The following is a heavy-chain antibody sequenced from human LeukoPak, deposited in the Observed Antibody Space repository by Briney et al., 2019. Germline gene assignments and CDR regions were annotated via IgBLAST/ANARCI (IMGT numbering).Heavy chain of an antibody. J-gene: IGHJ4*02. CDR1: GGSFSGYY. D-gene: IGHD6-6*01. CDR2: INHSGST. V-gene: IGHV4-34*01. CDR3: ARSSIAARRDFDY. Sequence: PSETLSLTCAVYGGSFSGYYWSWIRQPPGKGLEWIGEINHSGSTNYNPSLKSRVTISVDTSKNQFSLKLSSVTAADTAVYYCARSSIAARRDFDYWGQGTLVTVSS.